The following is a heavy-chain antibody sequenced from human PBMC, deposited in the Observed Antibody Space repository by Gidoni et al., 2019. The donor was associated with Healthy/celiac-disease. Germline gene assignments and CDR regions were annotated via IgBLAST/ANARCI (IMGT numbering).Heavy chain of an antibody. CDR3: ARVVVAGSGRDHYFDY. CDR2: ISSSSSYI. D-gene: IGHD2-15*01. J-gene: IGHJ4*02. V-gene: IGHV3-21*01. CDR1: GFTFSSYS. Sequence: EVQLVESGGGLVKPGGSLRLSCAASGFTFSSYSMNWVRQAPGKGLEWVSSISSSSSYIYYADSVKGRFTISRDNAKNSLYLQMNSLRAEDTAVYYCARVVVAGSGRDHYFDYWGQGTLVTVSS.